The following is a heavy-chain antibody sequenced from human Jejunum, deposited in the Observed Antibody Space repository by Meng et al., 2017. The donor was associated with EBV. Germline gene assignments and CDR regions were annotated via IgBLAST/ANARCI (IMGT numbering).Heavy chain of an antibody. CDR2: IYHGGGT. V-gene: IGHV4-4*02. D-gene: IGHD3-22*01. CDR1: GGSISDNDW. J-gene: IGHJ4*02. CDR3: AGNGYYALEY. Sequence: QVQLQESGPRLEQPSGTLSLTCVVSGGSISDNDWWSWVRQPPGKGLEWLGEIYHGGGTNYNPSLESRVTISVDKSKNQFSLKLNSVTVADTAVYYCAGNGYYALEYWGPGILVTVS.